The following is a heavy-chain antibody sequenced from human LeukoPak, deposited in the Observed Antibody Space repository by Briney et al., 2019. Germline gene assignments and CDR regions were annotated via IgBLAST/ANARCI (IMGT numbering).Heavy chain of an antibody. CDR3: AADGAPSCYYGMDV. Sequence: SVKVSCKASGGTFSSYAISWVRQAPGQGLKWMGGIIPIFGTANYAQKFQGRVTITADESTSTAYMELSSLRSEDTAVYYCAADGAPSCYYGMDVWGKGTTVTVSS. CDR1: GGTFSSYA. CDR2: IIPIFGTA. V-gene: IGHV1-69*13. J-gene: IGHJ6*04. D-gene: IGHD3-10*01.